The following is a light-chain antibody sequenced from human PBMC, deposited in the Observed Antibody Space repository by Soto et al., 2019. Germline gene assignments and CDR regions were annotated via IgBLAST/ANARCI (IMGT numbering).Light chain of an antibody. Sequence: DIQMTQSPSSLSASVGDTVTITCRASQSVSTWLAWYQQRAGKAPKLLIYDASSLESGVPSRFRGFGSGTALTLTISSLQPEDSATYYCQQYNSYSPTFGQGTKVEV. J-gene: IGKJ1*01. CDR1: QSVSTW. CDR2: DAS. CDR3: QQYNSYSPT. V-gene: IGKV1-5*01.